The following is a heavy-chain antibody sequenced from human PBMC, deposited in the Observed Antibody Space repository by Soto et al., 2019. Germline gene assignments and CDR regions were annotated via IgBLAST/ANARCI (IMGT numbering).Heavy chain of an antibody. J-gene: IGHJ4*02. CDR1: GFTFSDYA. Sequence: PGGSLRLSCAASGFTFSDYAIDWVRQAPGKGLEWVSSIDGSGTSIYYIDSVKGRFTISRDNARDSVYLQMNNLRPDDTAVFYCARAPVAGTTGPVWGQGTLVTVSS. CDR2: IDGSGTSI. D-gene: IGHD6-19*01. CDR3: ARAPVAGTTGPV. V-gene: IGHV3-21*01.